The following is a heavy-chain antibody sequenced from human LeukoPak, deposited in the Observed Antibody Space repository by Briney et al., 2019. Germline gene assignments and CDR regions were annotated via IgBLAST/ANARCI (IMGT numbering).Heavy chain of an antibody. CDR2: INHSGST. V-gene: IGHV4-34*01. D-gene: IGHD2-2*01. Sequence: SETLSLTCAVYGGSFSGYYWSWIRQPPGKGLEWIGEINHSGSTNYNPSLRSRVTISVDTSKNQFSLKLSSVTAADTAVYYCARSGGSSTGLKVLVKKGYYFDYWGQGTLVTVSS. J-gene: IGHJ4*02. CDR3: ARSGGSSTGLKVLVKKGYYFDY. CDR1: GGSFSGYY.